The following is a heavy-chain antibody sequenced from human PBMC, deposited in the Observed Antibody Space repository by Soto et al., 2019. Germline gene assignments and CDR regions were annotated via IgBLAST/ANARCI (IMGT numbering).Heavy chain of an antibody. Sequence: QVQLVQSGAEVRKPGASVKVSCKASGYTFTHFDINWVRQAPGHGLEWMGWMNPDSGKTAYAEKCRGRVTMTRNTSMSTAYMELTSVTSGDTAVYYCARAPDYGDFGRWFDPWGQGTQVIVSS. J-gene: IGHJ5*02. CDR3: ARAPDYGDFGRWFDP. V-gene: IGHV1-8*01. CDR2: MNPDSGKT. D-gene: IGHD4-17*01. CDR1: GYTFTHFD.